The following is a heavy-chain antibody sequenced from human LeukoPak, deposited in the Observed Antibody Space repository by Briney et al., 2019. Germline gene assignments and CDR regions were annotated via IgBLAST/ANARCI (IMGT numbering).Heavy chain of an antibody. J-gene: IGHJ4*02. CDR2: IDPNSGGT. CDR1: GYTFTANY. CDR3: ARGNDFSNSGPLLDY. Sequence: ASVKVSCKASGYTFTANYVHWVRQAPGQGLEWMGWIDPNSGGTNYAQNFQDRVTMTRDTSISTAYMELSRLRSDDTAVYYCARGNDFSNSGPLLDYWGQGTLVTVSS. V-gene: IGHV1-2*02. D-gene: IGHD4-4*01.